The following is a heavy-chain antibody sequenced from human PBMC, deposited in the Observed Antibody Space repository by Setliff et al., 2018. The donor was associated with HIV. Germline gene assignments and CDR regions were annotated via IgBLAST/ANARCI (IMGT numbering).Heavy chain of an antibody. D-gene: IGHD6-19*01. CDR3: ARDPRGAVAGFDY. CDR2: ILSTGERT. V-gene: IGHV3-23*01. CDR1: GFTFSNYA. Sequence: GGSLRLSCAASGFTFSNYAMSWVRQAPGEGLEWVSAILSTGERTFYADSVKGRFTISGDNSKNTVYLQMNSLRAEDTAVYFCARDPRGAVAGFDYWGQGTLVTVSS. J-gene: IGHJ4*02.